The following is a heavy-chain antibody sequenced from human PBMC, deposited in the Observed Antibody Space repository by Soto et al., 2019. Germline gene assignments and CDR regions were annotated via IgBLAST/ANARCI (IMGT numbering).Heavy chain of an antibody. CDR3: ARGRSYDFWSGYSLGVLFEP. CDR1: GGSFSGYY. Sequence: QVQLQQWGAGLLKPSETLSLTCAVYGGSFSGYYWSWIRQPPGKGLEWIGEINHSGSTNYNPSLKSRVTISVDTSKNQFSLKLSSVTAADTAVYYCARGRSYDFWSGYSLGVLFEPWGQGTLVTVSS. J-gene: IGHJ5*02. V-gene: IGHV4-34*01. CDR2: INHSGST. D-gene: IGHD3-3*01.